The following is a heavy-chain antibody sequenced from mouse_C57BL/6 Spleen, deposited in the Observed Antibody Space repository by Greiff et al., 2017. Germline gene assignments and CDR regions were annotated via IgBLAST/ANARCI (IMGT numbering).Heavy chain of an antibody. CDR2: IWWDDDK. Sequence: QVTLKESGPGLLQPSQSLSLSCSFSGFSLSTFGMGVGWFRQLSGKGLVWLAHIWWDDDKYYNPVLKSRLTISKVTSKNQVFLTIANVDTADTATYYCARIAQTTYYAMDYWGQGTSVTVSS. V-gene: IGHV8-8*01. D-gene: IGHD1-1*01. CDR1: GFSLSTFGMG. CDR3: ARIAQTTYYAMDY. J-gene: IGHJ4*01.